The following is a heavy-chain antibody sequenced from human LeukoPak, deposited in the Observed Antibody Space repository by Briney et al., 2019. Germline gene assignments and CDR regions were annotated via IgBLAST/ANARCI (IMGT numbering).Heavy chain of an antibody. CDR2: IYWNDDK. CDR1: RFSLSTSGVG. D-gene: IGHD1-26*01. CDR3: AHRSQVLVGATALYFFDY. V-gene: IGHV2-5*01. Sequence: SGPTLVNPTQTLTLTCTFSRFSLSTSGVGVGWIRQPPGKALEWLALIYWNDDKRYSPSLKSRLTITKDTSKNQVVLTMTNMDPVDTATYYCAHRSQVLVGATALYFFDYWGQGALVTVSS. J-gene: IGHJ4*02.